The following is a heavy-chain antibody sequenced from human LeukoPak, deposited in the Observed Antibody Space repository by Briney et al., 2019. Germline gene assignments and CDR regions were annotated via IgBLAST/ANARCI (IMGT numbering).Heavy chain of an antibody. CDR1: GFTLSNYD. CDR2: IYSGGSS. J-gene: IGHJ4*02. D-gene: IGHD5-12*01. CDR3: ARGMGGYGGYDY. Sequence: GGSPRLSCAASGFTLSNYDMHWVRQAPGKGLEWVSVIYSGGSSYYADSVKGRFTISRDNSKNTVYLQMNSLRVEDTAVYYCARGMGGYGGYDYWGQGTLVTVSS. V-gene: IGHV3-66*01.